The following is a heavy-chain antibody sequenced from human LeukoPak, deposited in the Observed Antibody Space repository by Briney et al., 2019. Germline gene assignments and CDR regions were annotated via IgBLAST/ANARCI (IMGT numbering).Heavy chain of an antibody. J-gene: IGHJ4*02. CDR2: IKSKADGGTT. CDR1: GFTFSNAW. CDR3: TTGGYRGYDLFF. V-gene: IGHV3-15*01. D-gene: IGHD5-12*01. Sequence: GGSLRLSCAASGFTFSNAWMSWVRQAPGKGLEWVGRIKSKADGGTTDYAAPVKGRFTISRDDSRNTLYLQMNSLKTEDTAVYYCTTGGYRGYDLFFGGQGTLVTVSS.